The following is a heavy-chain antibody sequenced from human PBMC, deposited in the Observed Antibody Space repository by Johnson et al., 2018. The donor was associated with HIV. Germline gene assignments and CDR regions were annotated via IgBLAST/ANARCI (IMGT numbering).Heavy chain of an antibody. V-gene: IGHV3-23*04. D-gene: IGHD6-6*01. J-gene: IGHJ3*02. Sequence: VQLVESGGGLVQPGGSLRLSCAASGFTFSSYAMSWVRQAPGKGLEWVSAISGSGGSTYYADSVKGRFTISRDNSKTTLYLQMNSLRAEDTAVYYCARDLVEYSSSSFAFDIWGQGTMVTVSS. CDR3: ARDLVEYSSSSFAFDI. CDR1: GFTFSSYA. CDR2: ISGSGGST.